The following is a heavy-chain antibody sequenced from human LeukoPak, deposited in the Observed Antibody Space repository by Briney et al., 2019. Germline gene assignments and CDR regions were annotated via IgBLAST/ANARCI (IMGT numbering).Heavy chain of an antibody. CDR3: APGPLMVRGVMRGPFDS. Sequence: PGGSLRLSCAASGFTFSSHAMSWVRQAPGKGLEWVSSISGSGDNRNYADSVKGRFTISRDNSKSTLYLEMNSLRAEDTAVYYCAPGPLMVRGVMRGPFDSWGQGTLVTVSS. D-gene: IGHD3-10*01. V-gene: IGHV3-23*01. CDR1: GFTFSSHA. CDR2: ISGSGDNR. J-gene: IGHJ4*02.